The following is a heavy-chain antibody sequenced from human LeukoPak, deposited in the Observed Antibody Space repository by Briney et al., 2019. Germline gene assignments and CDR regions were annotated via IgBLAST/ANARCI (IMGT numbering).Heavy chain of an antibody. Sequence: ASVTVSCKASGYSFTSYYLHWVRQPPAQGLEWMGFINPSGSSAAYAQKFQGRLTMTRHMFTSTDYMALTSLTSDDTAVYYCARDNSVGETAWWFDPWGQGTLVTVSS. CDR1: GYSFTSYY. V-gene: IGHV1-46*01. CDR3: ARDNSVGETAWWFDP. D-gene: IGHD1-26*01. CDR2: INPSGSSA. J-gene: IGHJ5*02.